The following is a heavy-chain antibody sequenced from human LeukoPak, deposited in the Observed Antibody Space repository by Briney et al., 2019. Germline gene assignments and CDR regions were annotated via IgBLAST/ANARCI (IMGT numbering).Heavy chain of an antibody. CDR3: ARQIVQYYYDSSGYFDY. CDR2: IYYSGST. D-gene: IGHD3-22*01. Sequence: SETLSLTCTVSGGSISSSSYYWGWIRQPPGKGLEWIGSIYYSGSTYYNPSLKSRVTISVDMSKNQFSLKLSSVTAADTAVYYCARQIVQYYYDSSGYFDYWGQGTLVTVSS. J-gene: IGHJ4*02. CDR1: GGSISSSSYY. V-gene: IGHV4-39*01.